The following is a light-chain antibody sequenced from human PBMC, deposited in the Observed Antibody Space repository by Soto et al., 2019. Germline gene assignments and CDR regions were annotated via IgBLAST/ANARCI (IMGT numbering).Light chain of an antibody. J-gene: IGLJ7*01. CDR2: GNS. V-gene: IGLV1-40*01. CDR1: SSNIGAGYD. Sequence: QCVLTQPPSVSGAPGQRVTISCTGSSSNIGAGYDVHWYQQLPGTAPKLLIYGNSNRPSGVPDRFSGSKSGTSASLAITGMETENDADYYYQSYDSSLIAPVFGGVTQLNVL. CDR3: QSYDSSLIAPV.